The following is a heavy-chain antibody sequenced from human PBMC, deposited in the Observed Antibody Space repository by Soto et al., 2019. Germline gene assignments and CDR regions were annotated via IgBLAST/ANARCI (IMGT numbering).Heavy chain of an antibody. D-gene: IGHD6-13*01. CDR3: ARGSSSWYPFDY. J-gene: IGHJ4*02. CDR2: INHSGST. Sequence: LSLTCAVYGGSFSGYYWSWIRQPPGKGLEWIGEINHSGSTNYNPSLKSRVTISVDTSKNQFSLKLSSVTAADTAVYYCARGSSSWYPFDYWGQGTLVTVSS. V-gene: IGHV4-34*01. CDR1: GGSFSGYY.